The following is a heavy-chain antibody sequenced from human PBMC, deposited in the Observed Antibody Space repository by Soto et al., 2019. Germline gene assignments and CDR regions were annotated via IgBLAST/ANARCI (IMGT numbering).Heavy chain of an antibody. CDR2: IYYSGST. Sequence: QVQLQESGPGLVKPSQTLSLTCTVSGGSISSGGYYWSWIRQHPGKGLEWIGYIYYSGSTYYNPSLNRRVTISVDTSKNQFSLKLSSVTAADTAVYYCAREDIAVAGSWYFDLWGRGTLVTVSS. CDR1: GGSISSGGYY. V-gene: IGHV4-31*03. D-gene: IGHD6-19*01. CDR3: AREDIAVAGSWYFDL. J-gene: IGHJ2*01.